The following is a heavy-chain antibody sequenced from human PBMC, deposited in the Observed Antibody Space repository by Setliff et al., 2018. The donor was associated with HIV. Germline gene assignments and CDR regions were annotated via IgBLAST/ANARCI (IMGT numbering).Heavy chain of an antibody. CDR3: ARGIRDSCEGSPYYSYCYMDV. J-gene: IGHJ6*03. CDR2: VFYTGAT. Sequence: SETLSLTCTVSGGSINSGCYSWTWVRHVQGKGLEWIGFVFYTGATYSSPSLKSRITKSVDTSRNQFSLKVNSVTAADTAVYYCARGIRDSCEGSPYYSYCYMDVWGTGTTVTVSS. D-gene: IGHD3-9*01. V-gene: IGHV4-31*03. CDR1: GGSINSGCYS.